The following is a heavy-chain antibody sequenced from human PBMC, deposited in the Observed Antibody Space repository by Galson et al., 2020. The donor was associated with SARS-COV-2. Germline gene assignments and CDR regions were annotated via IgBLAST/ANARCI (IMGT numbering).Heavy chain of an antibody. J-gene: IGHJ4*02. CDR1: GFTFSSYE. V-gene: IGHV3-48*03. D-gene: IGHD1-26*01. CDR3: ARDGIVGASLGDY. Sequence: GESLKISCAASGFTFSSYEINWVRQAPGKGLEWVSYISSTASTIYYADSVQGRFTISRDNAKNSLYLQMNSLRAEDTAVYYCARDGIVGASLGDYWGQGTLVTVSS. CDR2: ISSTASTI.